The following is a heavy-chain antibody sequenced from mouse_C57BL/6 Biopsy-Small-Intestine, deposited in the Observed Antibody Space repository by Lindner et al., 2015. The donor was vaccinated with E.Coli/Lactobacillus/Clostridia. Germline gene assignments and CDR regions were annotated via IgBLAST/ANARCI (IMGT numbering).Heavy chain of an antibody. CDR1: GYTFTSYT. CDR2: ISPNSVYP. J-gene: IGHJ2*01. V-gene: IGHV1-4*01. Sequence: VQLQESGAELARPGASVKMSCKASGYTFTSYTMHWVKQRPGQGLEWIGYISPNSVYPKYNPKFKDKATLTADKSSSTAYMQLSSLTSEDSAVYYCARSVTWDGDYWGQGTTLTVSS. CDR3: ARSVTWDGDY. D-gene: IGHD4-1*01.